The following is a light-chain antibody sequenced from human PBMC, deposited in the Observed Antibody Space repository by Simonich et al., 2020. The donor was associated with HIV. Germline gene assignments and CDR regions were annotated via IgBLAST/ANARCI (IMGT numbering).Light chain of an antibody. J-gene: IGLJ2*01. CDR2: QDN. V-gene: IGLV3-1*01. CDR1: KLGDKY. Sequence: SYELTQPPSVSVSPGQTASITCSGDKLGDKYACWYQQKPGPSPVLVIYQDNKRPSGIPERFSGSNAGNTATLTISGTKAMDEADYYCQAWDSSTVVFGGGTKLTVL. CDR3: QAWDSSTVV.